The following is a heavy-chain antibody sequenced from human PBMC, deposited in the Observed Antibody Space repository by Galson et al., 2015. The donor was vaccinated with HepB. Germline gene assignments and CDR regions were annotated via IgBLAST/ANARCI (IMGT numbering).Heavy chain of an antibody. V-gene: IGHV3-15*01. D-gene: IGHD2-15*01. CDR3: TTDVLVVLPATRTPLDY. CDR1: RFTFSHAR. J-gene: IGHJ4*02. CDR2: IKSRADGGTT. Sequence: SLRLSCAASRFTFSHARMNWVRQAPGKGLEWVGRIKSRADGGTTDYAAPVKGRFTISRDDSKNTLYLQMNNLETEDTAVYYGTTDVLVVLPATRTPLDYWGQGTLVTVSS.